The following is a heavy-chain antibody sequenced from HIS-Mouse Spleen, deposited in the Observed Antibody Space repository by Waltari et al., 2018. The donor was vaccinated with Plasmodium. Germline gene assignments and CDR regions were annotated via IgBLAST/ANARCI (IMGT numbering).Heavy chain of an antibody. CDR2: IKQDGSEK. Sequence: EVQLVESGGGLVQPGGSLRLSCAASGFTFSGYWMSWVRQAPGKGLEWVANIKQDGSEKYYVDSVKARFTISRDNAKNSLYLQMNSLRAEDTAVYYCASSWYWYFDLWGRGTLVTVSS. J-gene: IGHJ2*01. CDR1: GFTFSGYW. V-gene: IGHV3-7*01. CDR3: ASSWYWYFDL. D-gene: IGHD6-13*01.